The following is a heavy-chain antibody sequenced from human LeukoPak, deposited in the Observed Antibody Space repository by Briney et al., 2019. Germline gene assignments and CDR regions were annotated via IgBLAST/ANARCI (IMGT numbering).Heavy chain of an antibody. CDR2: ISGSGGST. J-gene: IGHJ4*02. V-gene: IGHV3-23*01. D-gene: IGHD6-19*01. CDR3: ARGIAVAAHFDY. Sequence: GGSLRLSCAASGFTFSSYAMSWVHQAPGKGLEWVSAISGSGGSTYYADSVKGRFTISRDNSKNTLYLQMNSLRAEDTAVYYCARGIAVAAHFDYWGQGTLVTVSS. CDR1: GFTFSSYA.